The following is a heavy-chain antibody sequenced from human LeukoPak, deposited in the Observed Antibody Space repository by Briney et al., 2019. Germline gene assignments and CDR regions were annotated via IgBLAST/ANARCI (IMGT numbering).Heavy chain of an antibody. CDR1: GYTFTDYY. J-gene: IGHJ4*02. V-gene: IGHV1-2*02. CDR3: ARANFLYCSSTTCLFDY. CDR2: INPNDGDT. D-gene: IGHD2-2*01. Sequence: ASVKVSCKASGYTFTDYYRHWVRQAPGQGFEWMGWINPNDGDTNYAQKFQGRVTMTRDTSISTAHMEVSRLRSDDTAVYYCARANFLYCSSTTCLFDYWGQGTLVTVSS.